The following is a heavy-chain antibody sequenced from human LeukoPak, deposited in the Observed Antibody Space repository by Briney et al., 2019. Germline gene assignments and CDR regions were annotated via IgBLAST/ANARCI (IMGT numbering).Heavy chain of an antibody. J-gene: IGHJ3*02. D-gene: IGHD3-22*01. Sequence: GGSLRLSCAASGFTFSSYDMHWVRQATGKGLEWVSAIGTAGDTYYPGSVKGRFTISRENAKNSLYLQTNSLRAGDTAVYYCARSPYDSSGESAFDIWGQGTMVTVSS. CDR3: ARSPYDSSGESAFDI. CDR1: GFTFSSYD. CDR2: IGTAGDT. V-gene: IGHV3-13*01.